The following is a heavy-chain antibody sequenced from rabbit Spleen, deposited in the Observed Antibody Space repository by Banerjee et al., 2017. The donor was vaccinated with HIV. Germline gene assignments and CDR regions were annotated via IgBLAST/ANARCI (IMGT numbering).Heavy chain of an antibody. CDR2: IDIGSRDFT. D-gene: IGHD8-1*01. Sequence: QEQLVESGGGLVQPEGSLTLTCTASGFSFDSGYVMCWVRQAPGKGLEWIACIDIGSRDFTYYASWAKGRFTISKTSSTTVTLQMTSLTVADTATYFCARDTGSSFSTYGMDLWGPGTLVTVS. V-gene: IGHV1S45*01. CDR1: GFSFDSGYV. J-gene: IGHJ6*01. CDR3: ARDTGSSFSTYGMDL.